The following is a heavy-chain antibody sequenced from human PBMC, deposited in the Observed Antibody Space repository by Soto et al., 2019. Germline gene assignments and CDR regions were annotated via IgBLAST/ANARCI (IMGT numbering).Heavy chain of an antibody. Sequence: PGESLKISCKGSGYSFTSYWIGWVRQMPGKGLEWMGIIYPGDSDTRYSPSFQGQVTISADKSISTAYLQWSSLKASDTAMYYCASHSVDSIAAAHTYYTAYWRKVNLV. CDR3: ASHSVDSIAAAHTYYTAY. J-gene: IGHJ4*02. D-gene: IGHD6-13*01. CDR2: IYPGDSDT. V-gene: IGHV5-51*01. CDR1: GYSFTSYW.